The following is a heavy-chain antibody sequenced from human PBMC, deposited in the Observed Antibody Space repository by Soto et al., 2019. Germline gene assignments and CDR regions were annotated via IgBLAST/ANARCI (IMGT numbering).Heavy chain of an antibody. CDR1: GGSFSSYA. Sequence: QVQLVQSGAEVRKPGASVKVSCQSFGGSFSSYAFSWVRQAPGQGLEWMGGLIVILGTTNYAQKFKGRVTFTADESASTAYMEVSSLASEDTAIYYCASGYYDSSGYSIHYWGHGTQVTVSS. CDR2: LIVILGTT. D-gene: IGHD3-22*01. J-gene: IGHJ4*01. V-gene: IGHV1-69*01. CDR3: ASGYYDSSGYSIHY.